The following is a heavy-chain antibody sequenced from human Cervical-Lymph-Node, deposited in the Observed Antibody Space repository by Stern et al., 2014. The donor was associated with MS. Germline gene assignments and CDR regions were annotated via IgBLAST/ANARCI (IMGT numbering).Heavy chain of an antibody. CDR1: GYSFTSHW. CDR2: IYPGDSDT. V-gene: IGHV5-51*03. J-gene: IGHJ5*02. Sequence: EVQLVESGAEVKKPGESLRISCKGSGYSFTSHWIAWVRQMPGKGLEWMGFIYPGDSDTRYSPSFQGQVTISADKSFSTAFLQWNSLKASDTAIYYCARTYENGFDPWGQGTLVTVSS. CDR3: ARTYENGFDP. D-gene: IGHD3-22*01.